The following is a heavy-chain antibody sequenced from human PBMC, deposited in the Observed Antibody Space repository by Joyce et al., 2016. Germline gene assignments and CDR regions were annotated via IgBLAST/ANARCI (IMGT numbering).Heavy chain of an antibody. CDR2: VSYDGSNR. V-gene: IGHV3-30-3*01. D-gene: IGHD1-26*01. CDR1: GFTFRSYA. Sequence: QMQLVESGGGVVKPGRSLRLSCGASGFTFRSYALHWVRQVPGKGLEWGAVVSYDGSNRHYADSVKGRFTISRDNFKNTLYLQMTSLKTEDTAVYYCARVANSGRFLADAFDLWGQGTMVTVSS. J-gene: IGHJ3*01. CDR3: ARVANSGRFLADAFDL.